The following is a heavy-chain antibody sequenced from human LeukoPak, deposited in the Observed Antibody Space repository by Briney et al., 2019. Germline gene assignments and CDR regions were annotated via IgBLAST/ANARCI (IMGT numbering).Heavy chain of an antibody. Sequence: SETLPLTCTVSGGSISSSSYHWGWIRQPPGKGLEWIGSIYYSGSTYYNPSLKSRVTISVDTSKNQFSLKLSSVTAADTAVYYCARRLSYGRYYFDYWGQGTLVTVSS. D-gene: IGHD5-18*01. J-gene: IGHJ4*02. CDR1: GGSISSSSYH. V-gene: IGHV4-39*01. CDR3: ARRLSYGRYYFDY. CDR2: IYYSGST.